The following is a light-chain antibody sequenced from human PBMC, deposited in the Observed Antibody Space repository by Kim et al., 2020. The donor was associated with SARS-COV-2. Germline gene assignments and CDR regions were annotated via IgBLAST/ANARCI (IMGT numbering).Light chain of an antibody. CDR2: YDS. Sequence: SYELTQPPSVSVDPGKTARITCGGNNIGSKSVHWYQQKPGQAPVLVIYYDSDRPSGIPERFSGSNSGNTATLTISRVEAGDEADYYCQVWDSRVVFGGGTKLTVL. V-gene: IGLV3-21*04. CDR3: QVWDSRVV. CDR1: NIGSKS. J-gene: IGLJ2*01.